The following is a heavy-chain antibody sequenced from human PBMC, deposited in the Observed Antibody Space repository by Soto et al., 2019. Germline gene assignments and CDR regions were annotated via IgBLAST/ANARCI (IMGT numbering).Heavy chain of an antibody. CDR1: GFTFSGSA. Sequence: HPGGSLRLSCAASGFTFSGSAMHWVRQASGKGLEWVGRIRSKANSYATAYAASVKGRFTISRDDSKNTAYLQMNSLKTEDTAVYYCTRPLGYSSSSGTGWGQGTLVTVSS. CDR2: IRSKANSYAT. J-gene: IGHJ4*02. D-gene: IGHD6-6*01. V-gene: IGHV3-73*01. CDR3: TRPLGYSSSSGTG.